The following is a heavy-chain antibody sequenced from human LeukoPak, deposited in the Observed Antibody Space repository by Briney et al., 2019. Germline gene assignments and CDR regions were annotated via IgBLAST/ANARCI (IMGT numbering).Heavy chain of an antibody. V-gene: IGHV7-4-1*02. D-gene: IGHD3-22*01. J-gene: IGHJ5*02. CDR1: GYTFTSYA. CDR2: INTNTGNP. Sequence: ASVKVSCKASGYTFTSYAMNWVRQAPGRGLEWMGWINTNTGNPAYAQGFTGRFVFSLDTSVSTAYLQISSLKAEDTAVYYCARSNYYDSSGYYTSWGQGTLVTVSS. CDR3: ARSNYYDSSGYYTS.